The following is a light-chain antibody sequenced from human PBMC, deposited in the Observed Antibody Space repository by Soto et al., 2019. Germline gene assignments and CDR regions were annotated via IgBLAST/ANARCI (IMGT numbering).Light chain of an antibody. V-gene: IGLV2-14*01. Sequence: QSALTQPASVSGSPGQSITISCTGTSSDVGGYNYVSWYQQHPVKAPKLMIYEVSNRPSGVSNRFSGSKSGNTASLTISGLQAEGEADYYCSSYTSSSTPVFGGGTKLTVL. CDR1: SSDVGGYNY. CDR2: EVS. J-gene: IGLJ2*01. CDR3: SSYTSSSTPV.